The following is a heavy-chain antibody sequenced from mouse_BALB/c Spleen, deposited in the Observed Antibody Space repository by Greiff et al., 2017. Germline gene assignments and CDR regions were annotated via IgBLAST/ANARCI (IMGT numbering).Heavy chain of an antibody. J-gene: IGHJ3*01. D-gene: IGHD2-4*01. CDR2: IDPETGGT. Sequence: VQLQQSGAELVRPGASVTLSCKASGYTFTDYEMHWVKQTPVHGLEWIGAIDPETGGTAYNQKFKGKATLTADKSSSTAYMELRSLTSEDSAVYYCTSLYYDYEDPFAYWGQGTLVTVSA. V-gene: IGHV1-15*01. CDR3: TSLYYDYEDPFAY. CDR1: GYTFTDYE.